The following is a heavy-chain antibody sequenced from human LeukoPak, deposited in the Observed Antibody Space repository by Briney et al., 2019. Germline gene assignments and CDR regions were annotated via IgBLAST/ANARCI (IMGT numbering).Heavy chain of an antibody. CDR2: IYTSGST. J-gene: IGHJ4*02. V-gene: IGHV4-61*02. CDR3: ARTARVLRGYSYGSLYHFDY. CDR1: GGSISSGSYY. Sequence: PSQTLSLTCTVSGGSISSGSYYWSWIRQPAGKGLEWIGRIYTSGSTNYNPSLKSRITISVDTSKNQFSLKLSSVTAADTAVYYCARTARVLRGYSYGSLYHFDYWGQGTLVTVSS. D-gene: IGHD5-18*01.